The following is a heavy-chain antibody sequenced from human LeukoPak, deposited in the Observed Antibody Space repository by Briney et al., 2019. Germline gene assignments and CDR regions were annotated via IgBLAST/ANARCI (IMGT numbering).Heavy chain of an antibody. CDR2: INPSGGST. Sequence: ASVKVSCKASGYTFTSYYMHWVRQAPGQGLEWMGIINPSGGSTSYAQKFQGRVTMTRDTSTSTANMELSSLRSEDTAMYYCAREPYYYDSSGHYPHWFDPWGQGTLVTVSS. V-gene: IGHV1-46*01. CDR3: AREPYYYDSSGHYPHWFDP. CDR1: GYTFTSYY. J-gene: IGHJ5*02. D-gene: IGHD3-22*01.